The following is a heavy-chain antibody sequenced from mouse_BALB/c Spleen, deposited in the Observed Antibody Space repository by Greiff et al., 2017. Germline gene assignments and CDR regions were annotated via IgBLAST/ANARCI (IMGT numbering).Heavy chain of an antibody. CDR1: GYTFTSYV. V-gene: IGHV1-14*01. CDR2: INPYNDGT. J-gene: IGHJ2*01. CDR3: ARGNYYGSSYFDY. Sequence: EVQLQQSGPELVKPGASVKMSCKASGYTFTSYVMHWVKQKPGQGLEWIGYINPYNDGTKYNEKFKGKATLTSDKSSSTAYMELSSLTSEDSAVYYCARGNYYGSSYFDYWGQGTTLTVSS. D-gene: IGHD1-1*01.